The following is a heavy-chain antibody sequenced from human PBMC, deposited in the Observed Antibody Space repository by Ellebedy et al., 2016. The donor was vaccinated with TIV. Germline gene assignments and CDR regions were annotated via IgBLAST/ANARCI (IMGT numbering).Heavy chain of an antibody. Sequence: PGGSLRLSCAASGFTFSSYAMSWVRQAPGKGLEWVSAISGSGGSTYYADSVKGRFTISRDNSKNTLYLQMNSLRAEDTAVYYCAKDYYDSSDYSQDAFDIWGQGTMVTVSS. CDR1: GFTFSSYA. D-gene: IGHD3-22*01. J-gene: IGHJ3*02. CDR2: ISGSGGST. CDR3: AKDYYDSSDYSQDAFDI. V-gene: IGHV3-23*01.